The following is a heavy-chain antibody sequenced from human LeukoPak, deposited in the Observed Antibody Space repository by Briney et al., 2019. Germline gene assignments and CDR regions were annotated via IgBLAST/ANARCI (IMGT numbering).Heavy chain of an antibody. D-gene: IGHD3-22*01. CDR3: AKRGVVIRVILVGFHKEAYYFDS. V-gene: IGHV3-23*01. CDR1: GITLSNYG. CDR2: ISDSGGST. J-gene: IGHJ4*02. Sequence: GGSLRLSCAVSGITLSNYGMSWVRQAPGKGLEWVAGISDSGGSTNYADSVKGRSTISRDNPKNTLYLQMNSLRAEDTAVYFCAKRGVVIRVILVGFHKEAYYFDSWGQGALVTVSS.